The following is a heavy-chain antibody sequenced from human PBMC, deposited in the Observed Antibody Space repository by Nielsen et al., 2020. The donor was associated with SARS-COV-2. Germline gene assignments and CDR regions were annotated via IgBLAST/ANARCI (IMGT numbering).Heavy chain of an antibody. CDR1: GFTFSSYW. J-gene: IGHJ6*02. V-gene: IGHV3-7*01. CDR2: IKRDGSEK. CDR3: AKTRAYDILTGYPYYYYYGMDV. Sequence: GESLKISCAASGFTFSSYWMSWVRQAPGKGLEWVANIKRDGSEKYYVDSVKGRFTISRDNAKNSLYLQMNSLRAEDTAVYYCAKTRAYDILTGYPYYYYYGMDVWGQGTTVTVSS. D-gene: IGHD3-9*01.